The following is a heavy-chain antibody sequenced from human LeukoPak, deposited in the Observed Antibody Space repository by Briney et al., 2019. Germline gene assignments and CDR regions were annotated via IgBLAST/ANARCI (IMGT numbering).Heavy chain of an antibody. V-gene: IGHV4-30-4*01. CDR2: IYYSGST. D-gene: IGHD3-22*01. Sequence: SETLSLTCTVSGGSISSGDYYWSWIRQPPGKGLEWIGYIYYSGSTYYNPSLKSRVTISVDTSKNQFSLKLSSVTAADTAVYYCGGSSGYYSGAFDIWGQGTMVTVSS. CDR3: GGSSGYYSGAFDI. J-gene: IGHJ3*02. CDR1: GGSISSGDYY.